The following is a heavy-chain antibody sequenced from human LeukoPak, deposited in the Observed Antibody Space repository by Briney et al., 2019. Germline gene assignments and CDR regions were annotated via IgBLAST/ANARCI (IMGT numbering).Heavy chain of an antibody. V-gene: IGHV4-38-2*01. CDR1: GYSISSGYY. J-gene: IGHJ4*02. CDR3: ARRGYSSSWATFDY. D-gene: IGHD6-13*01. Sequence: SETLSLTCAVSGYSISSGYYWGWIRQPPGKGREWIGSIYHSGSTYYNPSLKSRVAISVDTSKNQFSLKLSSVTAADTAVYYCARRGYSSSWATFDYWGQGTLVTVSS. CDR2: IYHSGST.